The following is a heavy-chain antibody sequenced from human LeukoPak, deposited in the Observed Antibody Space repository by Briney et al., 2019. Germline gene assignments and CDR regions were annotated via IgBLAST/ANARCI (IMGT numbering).Heavy chain of an antibody. CDR1: GGSISSGSYY. J-gene: IGHJ4*02. D-gene: IGHD3-3*01. CDR3: ARLSPYYDFWSGYYTPARDY. Sequence: SETLSLTCTVSGGSISSGSYYWSWIRQPAGKGLEWIGRIYTSGSTNYNHSLKSRVTISVDTSKNQFSLKLSSVTAADTAVYYCARLSPYYDFWSGYYTPARDYWGQGTLVTVSS. V-gene: IGHV4-61*02. CDR2: IYTSGST.